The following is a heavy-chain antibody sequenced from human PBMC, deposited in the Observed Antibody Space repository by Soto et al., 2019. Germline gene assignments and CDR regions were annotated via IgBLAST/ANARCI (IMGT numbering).Heavy chain of an antibody. CDR1: GFTFSSYA. CDR2: ISGSGGST. CDR3: AKDRRRYCSSTSCPVDY. Sequence: GSLRLSCAASGFTFSSYAMSWVRQAPGKGLEWVSAISGSGGSTYYADSVKGRFTISRDNSKNTLYLQMNSLRAEDTAVYYCAKDRRRYCSSTSCPVDYWGQGTLVTVSS. J-gene: IGHJ4*02. D-gene: IGHD2-2*01. V-gene: IGHV3-23*01.